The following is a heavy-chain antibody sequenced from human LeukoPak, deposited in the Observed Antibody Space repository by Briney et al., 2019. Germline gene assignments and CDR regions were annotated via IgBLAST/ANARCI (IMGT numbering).Heavy chain of an antibody. CDR1: GYTFTNFD. CDR3: ARAPMGTAPLY. Sequence: ASVKVSCKASGYTFTNFDINWVRQSPGQGLEWMGWMNPVSGKAGSAQKFQGRVTLTRDTSISTAYMEVSSLRFDDTAFYYCARAPMGTAPLYWGQGTLVTVSS. V-gene: IGHV1-8*01. J-gene: IGHJ4*02. D-gene: IGHD1/OR15-1a*01. CDR2: MNPVSGKA.